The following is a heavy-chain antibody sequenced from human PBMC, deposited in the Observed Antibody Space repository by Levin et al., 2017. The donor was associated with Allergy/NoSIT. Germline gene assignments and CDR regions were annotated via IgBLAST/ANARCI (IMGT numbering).Heavy chain of an antibody. CDR2: IKQDGSDT. J-gene: IGHJ4*02. D-gene: IGHD3-3*01. V-gene: IGHV3-7*01. Sequence: GGSLRLSCVSSGFQFDYYWMTWVRQAPGKGLEWVANIKQDGSDTYYVDSVKGRFTISRDNAKDSLYLHMTSLRVEDTAVYYCLARGAYYTWEWGFLWGQGTRVTVSA. CDR1: GFQFDYYW. CDR3: LARGAYYTWEWGFL.